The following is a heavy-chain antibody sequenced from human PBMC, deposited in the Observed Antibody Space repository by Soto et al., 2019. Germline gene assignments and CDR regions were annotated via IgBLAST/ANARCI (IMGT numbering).Heavy chain of an antibody. CDR2: INPNTGGT. J-gene: IGHJ4*02. Sequence: ASVKVACKASGFAFTGDYIHWVRQAPGQGLEWMGWINPNTGGTNYAQKFQGWVTMARDTSISTAYMELGRLRSDDTAVYYCARGKFYDSTGSYLDYWGQGTLVTVSS. CDR1: GFAFTGDY. CDR3: ARGKFYDSTGSYLDY. D-gene: IGHD3-22*01. V-gene: IGHV1-2*04.